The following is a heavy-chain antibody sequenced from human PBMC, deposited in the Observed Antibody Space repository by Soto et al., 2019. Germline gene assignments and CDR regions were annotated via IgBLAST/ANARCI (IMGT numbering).Heavy chain of an antibody. J-gene: IGHJ4*02. Sequence: ASVKVSCKASGYTFTSYGISWVRQAPGQGLEWMGWISAYNGNTNYAQKLQGRVTMTTDTSTSTAYMELRSLRSDDTAVYYCARVYDYGDHPYYFDYWGQGTLVTVS. CDR2: ISAYNGNT. CDR3: ARVYDYGDHPYYFDY. V-gene: IGHV1-18*01. CDR1: GYTFTSYG. D-gene: IGHD4-17*01.